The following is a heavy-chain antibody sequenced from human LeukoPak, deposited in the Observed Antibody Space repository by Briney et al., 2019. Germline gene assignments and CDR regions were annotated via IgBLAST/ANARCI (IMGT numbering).Heavy chain of an antibody. V-gene: IGHV3-66*04. CDR2: IYSGGSI. J-gene: IGHJ4*02. CDR1: GLTVSSY. Sequence: GGSLRLSCAASGLTVSSYMSWVRQAPGKGLEWVSVIYSGGSIYYADSVKGRFTISRDKSKNTLYLQMNSLRAEDTAVYYCTRLLPSSHHFFDSWGQGTLVTVSS. CDR3: TRLLPSSHHFFDS. D-gene: IGHD6-6*01.